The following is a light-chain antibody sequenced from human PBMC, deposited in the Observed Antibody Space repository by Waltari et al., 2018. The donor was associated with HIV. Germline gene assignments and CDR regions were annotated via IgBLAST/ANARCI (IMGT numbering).Light chain of an antibody. CDR3: QQSYSTPYT. CDR2: ASS. CDR1: QTISSY. J-gene: IGKJ2*01. V-gene: IGKV1-39*01. Sequence: DIQLNQSPSSLSASVGARVPITCRASQTISSYLNWYQQKPVKAPKLLIYASSSLQSGVPSRFSGSGSGTDFTLTISSLQPEDFATYYCQQSYSTPYTFGQGTKLEIK.